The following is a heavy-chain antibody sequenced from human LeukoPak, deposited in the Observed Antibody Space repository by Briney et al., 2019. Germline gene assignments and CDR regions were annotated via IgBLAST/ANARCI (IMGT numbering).Heavy chain of an antibody. Sequence: ASVKVSCKASGYTLTAYYMHWVRRAPGQGLEWMGWINPNSGGTNYAQKFQGRVTMTRDTSISTAYMEVSRLRSDDTAVYYCARSWNYKDYWGQGTLVTVSS. CDR1: GYTLTAYY. J-gene: IGHJ4*02. D-gene: IGHD1-7*01. CDR3: ARSWNYKDY. V-gene: IGHV1-2*02. CDR2: INPNSGGT.